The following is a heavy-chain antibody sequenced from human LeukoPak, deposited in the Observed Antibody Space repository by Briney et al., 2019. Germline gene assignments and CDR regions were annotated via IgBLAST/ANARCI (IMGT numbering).Heavy chain of an antibody. CDR3: ARDLNV. Sequence: PGGSLRLSCAASGFTFRSYWMHWVRQAPGKGLVWVSGINSDWRSTTYAGSVKGRFTISRDNAKNTLYLQMNSLRAEDTAVYYCARDLNVWGQGTTVTVSS. V-gene: IGHV3-74*01. J-gene: IGHJ6*02. CDR2: INSDWRST. CDR1: GFTFRSYW.